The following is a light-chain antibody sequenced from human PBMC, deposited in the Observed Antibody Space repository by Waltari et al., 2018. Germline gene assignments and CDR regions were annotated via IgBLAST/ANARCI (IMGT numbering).Light chain of an antibody. CDR1: QSVSSN. CDR2: GAS. CDR3: QQYNNWPPLT. V-gene: IGKV3-15*01. Sequence: EIVMTQSPATLSVSPGDRATLSCRASQSVSSNLAWYQHKPGQAPRLLIYGASTRATGIPARFSGSGSGTEFTLTISSLQSEDFAVYFCQQYNNWPPLTFGGGTKVEIK. J-gene: IGKJ4*01.